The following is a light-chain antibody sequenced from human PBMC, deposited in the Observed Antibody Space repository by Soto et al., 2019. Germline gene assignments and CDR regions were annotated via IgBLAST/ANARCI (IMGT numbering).Light chain of an antibody. CDR1: QTIRNY. CDR2: AAS. J-gene: IGKJ1*01. Sequence: DIQMTQSPSSLSASVGDRVSITCRASQTIRNYLNWYQQIPGKAPKLLIYAASSLRSGVPSRFSGSGSGTDFTLTISSLQLEDFATYYCQQSYSSPGTFGLGTKVEIK. CDR3: QQSYSSPGT. V-gene: IGKV1-39*01.